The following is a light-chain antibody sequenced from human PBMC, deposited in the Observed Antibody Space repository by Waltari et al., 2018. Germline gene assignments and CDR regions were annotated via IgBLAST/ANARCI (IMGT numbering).Light chain of an antibody. CDR1: RSNIGAAV. J-gene: IGLJ3*02. V-gene: IGLV1-44*01. CDR3: ATWDYSLDGQV. CDR2: STN. Sequence: QSVLPQPPSASATPGQSLTITCSGSRSNIGAAVVNWYQLLPGTAPKLLIYSTNQRPSGVPERFSGSKSGTSASLAISGLQSEDEADYYCATWDYSLDGQVFGGGTKLTVL.